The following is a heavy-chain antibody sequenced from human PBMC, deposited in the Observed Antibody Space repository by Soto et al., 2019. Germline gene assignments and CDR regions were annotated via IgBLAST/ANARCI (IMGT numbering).Heavy chain of an antibody. J-gene: IGHJ5*02. CDR2: INAGNGDT. V-gene: IGHV1-3*01. CDR3: SIPYWTYHYDSSGFLTFFDP. CDR1: GYTFTSYS. Sequence: ASVKVSCKASGYTFTSYSIHWVRQAPGQRPEWMGWINAGNGDTRYSQKFQDRVTINSDTSANTANMELSSLRSEDTAVYFCSIPYWTYHYDSSGFLTFFDPWGQGTLVTVSS. D-gene: IGHD3-22*01.